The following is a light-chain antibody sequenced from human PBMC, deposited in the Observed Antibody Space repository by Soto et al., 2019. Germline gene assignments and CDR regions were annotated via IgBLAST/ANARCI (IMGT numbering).Light chain of an antibody. CDR2: GDS. CDR3: QSYDSSLSCVV. Sequence: QTVVTQPPSVSGAPGQRVTIYCTGSRSNIGAGYDVHWYQQLPGTAPKLFIFGDSNRPSGVPDRFSASKSGTSAFLAITGLQADDEADYYCQSYDSSLSCVVFGGGTKLTVL. J-gene: IGLJ2*01. V-gene: IGLV1-40*01. CDR1: RSNIGAGYD.